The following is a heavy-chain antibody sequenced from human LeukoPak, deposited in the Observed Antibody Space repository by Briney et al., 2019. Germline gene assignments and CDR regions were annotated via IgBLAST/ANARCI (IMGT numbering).Heavy chain of an antibody. J-gene: IGHJ4*02. Sequence: ASVKVSCKASGYTFTGYYKHWVRQAPGQGLEWMGWINPNSGGTNYAQKFQGRVTMTRDTSVSTAYMELSRLRSDDTAVYYCASDLCSGGSCYSFDYWGQGTLVTVSS. CDR1: GYTFTGYY. V-gene: IGHV1-2*02. CDR2: INPNSGGT. D-gene: IGHD2-15*01. CDR3: ASDLCSGGSCYSFDY.